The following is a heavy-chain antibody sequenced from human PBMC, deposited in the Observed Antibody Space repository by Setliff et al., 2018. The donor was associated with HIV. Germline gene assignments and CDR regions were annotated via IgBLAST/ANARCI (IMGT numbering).Heavy chain of an antibody. V-gene: IGHV4-59*01. CDR3: ARLSDTAMASFDS. CDR1: GDSISDYY. CDR2: IYYSGST. J-gene: IGHJ4*02. D-gene: IGHD5-18*01. Sequence: PSETLSLTCTVSGDSISDYYWTWIRQPPGKGLEWIGYIYYSGSTNYNPSLKSRVTISVDTSKNQFSLKLTSLTAADTAVYYCARLSDTAMASFDSWGQGILVTVSS.